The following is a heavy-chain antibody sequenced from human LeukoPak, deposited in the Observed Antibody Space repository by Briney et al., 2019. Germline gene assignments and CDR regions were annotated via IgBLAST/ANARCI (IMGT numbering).Heavy chain of an antibody. Sequence: KPSETLSLTCAVYGGSFSPYYWSWIRQPPGKGLEWIGEINHSGSTNYNPSLKSRVTISVDTSKNHFSLKLNSVTAADTAVYYCARGRTMVRRLINDYWGQGTLVTVSS. J-gene: IGHJ4*02. V-gene: IGHV4-34*01. CDR1: GGSFSPYY. D-gene: IGHD3-10*01. CDR3: ARGRTMVRRLINDY. CDR2: INHSGST.